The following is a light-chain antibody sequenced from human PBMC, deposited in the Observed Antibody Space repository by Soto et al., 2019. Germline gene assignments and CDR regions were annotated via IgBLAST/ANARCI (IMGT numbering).Light chain of an antibody. J-gene: IGLJ3*02. CDR3: CSYAGGLTWV. Sequence: QSVLTQPASVSGSPGQSITISCTGTSSDVGSYNVVSWYQQYPGKAPKLMIYEVTKRPSGVSNRFSGSKSANTASLTISGLLAEDEADYYCCSYAGGLTWVFGGGTQLTVL. V-gene: IGLV2-23*02. CDR1: SSDVGSYNV. CDR2: EVT.